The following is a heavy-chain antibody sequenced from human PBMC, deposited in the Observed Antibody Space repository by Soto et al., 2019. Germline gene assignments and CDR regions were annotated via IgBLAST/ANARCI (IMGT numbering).Heavy chain of an antibody. D-gene: IGHD2-15*01. CDR3: ARSNIGIWFDP. Sequence: ASVKVSCKASGYTFTSYVISWVRQAPGQGLEWMGWISAYNGNTNYAQKIQDRVTMTTDTSTSTAYMELRSLTSDDTAVYYCARSNIGIWFDPWGQGTLVTVSS. CDR1: GYTFTSYV. V-gene: IGHV1-18*01. CDR2: ISAYNGNT. J-gene: IGHJ5*02.